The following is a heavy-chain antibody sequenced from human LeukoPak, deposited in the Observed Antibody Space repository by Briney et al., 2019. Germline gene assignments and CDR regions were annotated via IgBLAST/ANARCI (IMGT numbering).Heavy chain of an antibody. CDR2: IYTSAST. D-gene: IGHD7-27*01. V-gene: IGHV4-4*07. J-gene: IGHJ4*02. Sequence: SETLSLTCTVSGGSISNYYWSWIRQPAGKGLEWIGRIYTSASTNYNPSLKSRVTISVDRSKNQFSLKLSSVTAADTAVYYCARDRGDGYFDYWGQGTLVTVSS. CDR3: ARDRGDGYFDY. CDR1: GGSISNYY.